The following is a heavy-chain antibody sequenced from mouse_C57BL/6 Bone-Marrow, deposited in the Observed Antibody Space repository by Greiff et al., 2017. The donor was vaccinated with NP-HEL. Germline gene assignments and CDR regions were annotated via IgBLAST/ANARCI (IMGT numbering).Heavy chain of an antibody. CDR2: IYPGSGST. V-gene: IGHV1-55*01. J-gene: IGHJ4*01. CDR3: ARVWAMDY. CDR1: GYTFTSYW. Sequence: VQLPESGAELVKPGASVKMSCKASGYTFTSYWITWVKQRPGQGLEWIGDIYPGSGSTNYNEKFKSKATLTVDTSSSTAYMQLSSLTSEDSAVYYCARVWAMDYWGQGTSVTVSS. D-gene: IGHD2-10*02.